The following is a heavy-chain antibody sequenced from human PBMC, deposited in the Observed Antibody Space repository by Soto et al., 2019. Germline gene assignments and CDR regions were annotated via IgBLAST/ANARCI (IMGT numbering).Heavy chain of an antibody. J-gene: IGHJ6*02. D-gene: IGHD3-3*02. CDR2: IYYSGST. V-gene: IGHV4-39*01. Sequence: SETLSLTCTVSGGSISSSSYYWGWIRQPPGKGLEWIGSIYYSGSTYYNPSLKSRVTISVDTSKNQFSLKLSSVTAADTAVYYCARQSFLEWFRYGMDVWGQGTTVTVSS. CDR3: ARQSFLEWFRYGMDV. CDR1: GGSISSSSYY.